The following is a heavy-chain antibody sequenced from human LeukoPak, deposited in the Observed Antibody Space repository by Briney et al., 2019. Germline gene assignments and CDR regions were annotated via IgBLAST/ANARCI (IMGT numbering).Heavy chain of an antibody. Sequence: PGGSLRLSCAASGFTFSSYAMHWVRQAPGKGLEWVSAISGSGDNTHYADSVKGRFTVSRDNSKNTLYVQMKSLRAEDTAVYYCAKDFVVVPGNVNYFDYWGQGTLVTVSS. V-gene: IGHV3-23*01. CDR3: AKDFVVVPGNVNYFDY. CDR1: GFTFSSYA. D-gene: IGHD2-21*02. J-gene: IGHJ4*02. CDR2: ISGSGDNT.